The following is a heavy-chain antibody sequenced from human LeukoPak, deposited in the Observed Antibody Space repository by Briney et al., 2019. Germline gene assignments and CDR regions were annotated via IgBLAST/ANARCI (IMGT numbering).Heavy chain of an antibody. V-gene: IGHV1-46*01. CDR1: GYSFTSNY. J-gene: IGHJ4*02. D-gene: IGHD3-22*01. Sequence: GASVKVSCKASGYSFTSNYIHWVRQAPGQGLEWMGMIYPRDGSTSYAQKFQGRVTITADESTSTAYMELSSLRSEDTAVYYCARVGYDSSGYYFDYWGQGTLVTVSS. CDR2: IYPRDGST. CDR3: ARVGYDSSGYYFDY.